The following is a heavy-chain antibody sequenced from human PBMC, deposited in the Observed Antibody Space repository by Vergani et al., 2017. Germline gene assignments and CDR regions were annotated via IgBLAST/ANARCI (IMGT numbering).Heavy chain of an antibody. CDR3: ARDLKLSSSWYLTNYYYYGMDG. D-gene: IGHD6-13*01. CDR2: ISSSISYI. Sequence: EVQLVESGGGLVKPGGSLRLSCAASGFTFSSYSMNWVRQAPGKGLEWVSSISSSISYIYYADSVKGRFTISRDNAKNSLYLQMNSLRAEDTAVYYCARDLKLSSSWYLTNYYYYGMDGWGQGTTLTVSS. V-gene: IGHV3-21*01. J-gene: IGHJ6*02. CDR1: GFTFSSYS.